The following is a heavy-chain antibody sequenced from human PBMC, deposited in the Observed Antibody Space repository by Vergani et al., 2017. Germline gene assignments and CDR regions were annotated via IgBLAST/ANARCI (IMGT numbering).Heavy chain of an antibody. CDR1: GFTFSDYY. J-gene: IGHJ4*02. CDR2: ISSSGSTI. D-gene: IGHD3-3*01. Sequence: VQLVESGGVVVQPGGSLRLSCAASGFTFSDYYMSWIRQAPGKGLEWVSYISSSGSTIHYADSVKGRFTISRDNAKNSLYLQMNSLRAEDTAVYYCAITLWSGYYRDYWGQGTLVTVSS. V-gene: IGHV3-11*01. CDR3: AITLWSGYYRDY.